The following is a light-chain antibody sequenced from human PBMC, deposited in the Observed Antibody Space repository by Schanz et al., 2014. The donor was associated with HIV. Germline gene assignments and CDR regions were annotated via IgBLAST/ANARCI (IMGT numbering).Light chain of an antibody. CDR1: SGDVGSYNY. CDR3: SSYTTSRTWV. Sequence: QSALTQPASVSGSPGQSISISCTGTSGDVGSYNYVSWYQQHPGKAPKLMIYDVSNRPLGVSNRFSGSKSGNTASLTISGLQAEDEAVYYCSSYTTSRTWVFGGGTKLTVL. J-gene: IGLJ3*02. CDR2: DVS. V-gene: IGLV2-14*03.